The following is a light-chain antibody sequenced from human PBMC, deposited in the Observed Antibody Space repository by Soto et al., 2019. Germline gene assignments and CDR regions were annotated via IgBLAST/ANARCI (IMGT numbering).Light chain of an antibody. Sequence: EIVLTQSPGTLSLSPGERATLSCRASQSVSSTYLAWYQQKPGQAPRLLIYGASSGATGIPDRFSGSGSGTDFTLTISRLEPEDFAVYYCQQAGSAPYTFGQGTKLEI. CDR2: GAS. CDR3: QQAGSAPYT. J-gene: IGKJ2*01. CDR1: QSVSSTY. V-gene: IGKV3-20*01.